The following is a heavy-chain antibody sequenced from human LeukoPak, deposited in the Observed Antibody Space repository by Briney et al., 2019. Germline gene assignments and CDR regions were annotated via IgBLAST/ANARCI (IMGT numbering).Heavy chain of an antibody. Sequence: GGSLRLSCAASGFTFSSYGMHWARQAPGKGLEYVSAISADGYATYYADSVKGRFTISRDNSKNTLYLQMSSLRAEDTAVYYCVKLEYSSSRNWGQGALVTVSS. CDR2: ISADGYAT. CDR3: VKLEYSSSRN. CDR1: GFTFSSYG. D-gene: IGHD6-6*01. J-gene: IGHJ4*02. V-gene: IGHV3-64D*09.